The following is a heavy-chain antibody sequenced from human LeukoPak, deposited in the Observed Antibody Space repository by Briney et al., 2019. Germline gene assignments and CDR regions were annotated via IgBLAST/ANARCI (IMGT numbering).Heavy chain of an antibody. J-gene: IGHJ6*03. CDR3: ARGPLYYYMDV. Sequence: NTSQTLSLTCTVSGGSISSGGYYWSWIRQPPGKGLEWIGYIYHSGSTYYNPSLKSRVTISVDRSKNQFSLKLSSVTAADTAVYYCARGPLYYYMDVWGKGTTVTVSS. V-gene: IGHV4-30-2*01. CDR1: GGSISSGGYY. CDR2: IYHSGST.